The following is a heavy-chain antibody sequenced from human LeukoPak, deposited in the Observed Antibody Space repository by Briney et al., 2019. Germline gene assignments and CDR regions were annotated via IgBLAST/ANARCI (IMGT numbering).Heavy chain of an antibody. CDR1: GFTFSSYA. CDR2: ISGSGGST. D-gene: IGHD2-21*01. V-gene: IGHV3-23*01. CDR3: AKDSREFSIVYYYYGMDV. Sequence: GGSLRLSCAASGFTFSSYAMSWVRQAPGKGLEWVSAISGSGGSTYYADSVKGRFTISRDNSKNTLYLQMNSLRAEDTAVYYCAKDSREFSIVYYYYGMDVWGQGTTVTVSS. J-gene: IGHJ6*02.